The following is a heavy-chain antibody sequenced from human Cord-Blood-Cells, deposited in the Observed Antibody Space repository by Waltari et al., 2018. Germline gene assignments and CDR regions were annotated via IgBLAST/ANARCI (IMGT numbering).Heavy chain of an antibody. CDR1: GYSFTSYW. CDR2: IYPGDSDT. J-gene: IGHJ4*02. D-gene: IGHD3-22*01. Sequence: EVQLVQSGAEVKKPGESLKISCKGPGYSFTSYWIGWLRQMPGKGLEWLGIIYPGDSDTRCSPSFQGQVPNSADKSISTAYLQWSSLKASDTAMYYCARAGDSSGYYYYFDYWGQGTLVTVSS. V-gene: IGHV5-51*01. CDR3: ARAGDSSGYYYYFDY.